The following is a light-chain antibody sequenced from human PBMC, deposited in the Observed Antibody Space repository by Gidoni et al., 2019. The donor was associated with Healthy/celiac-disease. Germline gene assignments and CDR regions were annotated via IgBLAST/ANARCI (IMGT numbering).Light chain of an antibody. CDR3: QQRSNWPS. CDR2: DAS. V-gene: IGKV3-11*01. J-gene: IGKJ3*01. Sequence: EIVLTQSPATLSLSPGERATRSCRASQSVSSYLAWYQQKPGQAPRLLIYDASNRATCIPARFSGSGSGTDFTLTISSLEPEDFAVYYCQQRSNWPSFAPXTKVDI. CDR1: QSVSSY.